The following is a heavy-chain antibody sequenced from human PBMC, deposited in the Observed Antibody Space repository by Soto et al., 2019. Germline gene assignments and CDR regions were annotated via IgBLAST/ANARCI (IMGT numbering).Heavy chain of an antibody. D-gene: IGHD3-22*01. CDR3: ARDPSNSSGYKLYLDY. CDR2: FDPEDGVT. Sequence: GASVKVSCKVSGYTPTELSMHWVRQAPGKGLEWMGGFDPEDGVTIYARKFQGRVTMTTDASTSTAFMELRSLRSDDTAVYYCARDPSNSSGYKLYLDYWGQGALVTVSS. V-gene: IGHV1-24*01. J-gene: IGHJ4*02. CDR1: GYTPTELS.